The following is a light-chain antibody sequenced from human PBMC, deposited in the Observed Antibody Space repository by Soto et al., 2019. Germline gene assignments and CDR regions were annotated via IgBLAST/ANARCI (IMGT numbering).Light chain of an antibody. J-gene: IGLJ2*01. CDR2: DVS. CDR1: SSDVGGYNY. V-gene: IGLV2-14*03. Sequence: QSVLTQPASVSGSPGQSITISCTGTSSDVGGYNYVSWYQQHPGKAPKLIIFDVSDRPSGTSNRFSGSKSGNTASLTISGLRAEDEADYFCSSYTTSSFVVFGGGTKHRP. CDR3: SSYTTSSFVV.